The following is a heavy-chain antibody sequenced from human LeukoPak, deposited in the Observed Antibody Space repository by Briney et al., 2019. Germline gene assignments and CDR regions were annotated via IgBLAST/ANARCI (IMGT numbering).Heavy chain of an antibody. CDR2: ISYDGSNK. D-gene: IGHD1-26*01. CDR3: AKDLGGSYFGDPLGYGMDV. CDR1: GFTFSSYG. V-gene: IGHV3-30*18. J-gene: IGHJ6*02. Sequence: GGSLRLSCAASGFTFSSYGMHWVRRAPGKGLEWVAVISYDGSNKYYADSVKGRFTISRDNSKNTLYLQMNSLRAEDTAVYYCAKDLGGSYFGDPLGYGMDVWGQGTTVTVSS.